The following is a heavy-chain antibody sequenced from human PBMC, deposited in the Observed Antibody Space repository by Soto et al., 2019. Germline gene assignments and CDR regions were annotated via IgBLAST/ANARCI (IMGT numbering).Heavy chain of an antibody. CDR2: IRSKANSYAT. D-gene: IGHD6-19*01. CDR3: VRHDNSDDARFDP. Sequence: EVQLVESGGGLVQPGGSLKLSCAASGFTFSGSAMQWVRQATGRGLEWIGRIRSKANSYATTYGASVKGRFTISRDDSKNTVYLQMNSLKPEDTAVYYCVRHDNSDDARFDPWGQGTLVIVSS. CDR1: GFTFSGSA. V-gene: IGHV3-73*01. J-gene: IGHJ5*02.